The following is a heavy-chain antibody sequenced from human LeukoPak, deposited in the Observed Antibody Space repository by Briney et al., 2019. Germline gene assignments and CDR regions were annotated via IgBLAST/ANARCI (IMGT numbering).Heavy chain of an antibody. CDR3: ARQRAYYGSRKVFFDY. Sequence: SETLSLTCTVSGGSISSSSYYWGWIRQPPGKGLEWIGSIYYSGSTYYNPSLKSRVTISVDTSKNQFSLKLSSVTAADTAVYYCARQRAYYGSRKVFFDYWGQGTLVTVSS. J-gene: IGHJ4*02. V-gene: IGHV4-39*01. D-gene: IGHD3-10*01. CDR2: IYYSGST. CDR1: GGSISSSSYY.